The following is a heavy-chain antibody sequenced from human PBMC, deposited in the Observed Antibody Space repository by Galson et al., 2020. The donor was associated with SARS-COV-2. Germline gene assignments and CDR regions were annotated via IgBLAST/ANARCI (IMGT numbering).Heavy chain of an antibody. J-gene: IGHJ4*02. CDR1: GGSISSSNW. CDR2: IYHSGST. D-gene: IGHD2-2*01. Sequence: SETLSLTCAVSGGSISSSNWWSWVRQPPGKGLEWIGEIYHSGSTNYNPSLKSRVTISVDKSKNQFSLKLSSVTAADTAVYYCASMALRYCSSTSCYLDYFDYWGQGTLVTVSS. V-gene: IGHV4-4*02. CDR3: ASMALRYCSSTSCYLDYFDY.